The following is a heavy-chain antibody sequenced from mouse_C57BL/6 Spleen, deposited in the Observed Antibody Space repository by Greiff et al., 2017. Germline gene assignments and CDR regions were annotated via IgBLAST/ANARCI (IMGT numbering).Heavy chain of an antibody. J-gene: IGHJ4*01. V-gene: IGHV5-9*01. CDR2: LSGGGGNT. CDR1: GFTFSSYT. D-gene: IGHD1-1*01. CDR3: ARQNYYYGSSYEDYYAMDY. Sequence: EVKVEESGGGLVKPGGSMKLSCAASGFTFSSYTMSWVRQTPEKRLEWVATLSGGGGNTYYPDSVKGRFTISRDNAKNTLYLQMSSLRSEDTALYYCARQNYYYGSSYEDYYAMDYWGQGTSVTVSS.